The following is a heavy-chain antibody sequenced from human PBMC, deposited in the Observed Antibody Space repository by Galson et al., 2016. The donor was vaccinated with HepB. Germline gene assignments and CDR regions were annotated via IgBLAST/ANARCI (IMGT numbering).Heavy chain of an antibody. CDR1: GGSIGNTNFY. CDR3: ARFSTRFDP. V-gene: IGHV4-39*01. Sequence: SETLSLTCTVSGGSIGNTNFYWSWIRQPPGKGLEWIGSVFYSGSTTYNPSLKSRVAISVDTSKNQFSLKLSSVTAADTAVYYCARFSTRFDPWGQGSLAIVSS. D-gene: IGHD2-2*01. CDR2: VFYSGST. J-gene: IGHJ5*02.